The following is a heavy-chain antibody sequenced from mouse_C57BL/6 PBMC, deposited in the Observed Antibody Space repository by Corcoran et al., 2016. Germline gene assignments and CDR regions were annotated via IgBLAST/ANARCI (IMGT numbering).Heavy chain of an antibody. V-gene: IGHV9-3*01. CDR2: INTYSGVP. D-gene: IGHD2-2*01. CDR3: ARNYGYDVWFAY. J-gene: IGHJ3*01. CDR1: GYTFTPYG. Sequence: QIQLVQSGPELKKPGETVKISCQASGYTFTPYGMSWVKQAPGKGLKWMGWINTYSGVPTYADDFKGRFAFSLEPSASTAYLQINNLKNEDTATYVCARNYGYDVWFAYWGQGTLVTVSA.